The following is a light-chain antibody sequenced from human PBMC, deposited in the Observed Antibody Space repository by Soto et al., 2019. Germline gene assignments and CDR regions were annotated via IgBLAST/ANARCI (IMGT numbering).Light chain of an antibody. CDR1: SSDVGSYNP. Sequence: QSVLTQPASVSASPGQSITIPCTGTSSDVGSYNPVSWFQQHPGKVPKLLIYEGTKRPSGLSDRFSGSKSGTTASLTISGLQAEDEAHYYCYSYAGENLYVFGTGTKVTVL. CDR3: YSYAGENLYV. CDR2: EGT. J-gene: IGLJ1*01. V-gene: IGLV2-23*01.